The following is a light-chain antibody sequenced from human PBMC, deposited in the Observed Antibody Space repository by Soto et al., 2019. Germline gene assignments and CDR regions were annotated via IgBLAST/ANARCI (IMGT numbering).Light chain of an antibody. V-gene: IGLV1-40*01. CDR1: SSNIGAGYD. CDR3: QSYDSSLSAYV. CDR2: GNN. Sequence: QSVLTQPPSVSGAPGQRVTISCTGSSSNIGAGYDVHWYQLLPGTAPKLLMYGNNNRPSGVPDRFSGSKSDTSASLAITELQAEDEADYFCQSYDSSLSAYVFGPGTKLTVL. J-gene: IGLJ1*01.